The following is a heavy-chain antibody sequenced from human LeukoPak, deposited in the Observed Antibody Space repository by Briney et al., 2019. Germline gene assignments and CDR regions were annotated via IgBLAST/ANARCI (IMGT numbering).Heavy chain of an antibody. CDR1: GCTFSNFG. J-gene: IGHJ3*02. CDR2: ISYDGSNK. Sequence: GGSLRLSCAASGCTFSNFGMHWIRQAPGKGLEWVAVISYDGSNKYWGDSVKGRLTISRDNSKNTLYLQMDSLRAEDTAVYYCAKDFRRWSFFNAFDIWGQGTMVTVSS. CDR3: AKDFRRWSFFNAFDI. D-gene: IGHD4-23*01. V-gene: IGHV3-30*18.